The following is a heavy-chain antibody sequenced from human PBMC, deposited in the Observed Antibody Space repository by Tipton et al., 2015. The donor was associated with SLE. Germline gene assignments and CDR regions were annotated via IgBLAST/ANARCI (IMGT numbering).Heavy chain of an antibody. Sequence: SLRLSCAASGFTFSSYAMHWVRQAPGKGLEWVAFISYDGSNKYYADSVKGRFTISRDNSKNTLYLQMNSLRAEDTAVYYCARDIGATTKYWGQGTLVTVSS. CDR3: ARDIGATTKY. CDR2: ISYDGSNK. V-gene: IGHV3-30-3*01. CDR1: GFTFSSYA. J-gene: IGHJ4*02. D-gene: IGHD1-26*01.